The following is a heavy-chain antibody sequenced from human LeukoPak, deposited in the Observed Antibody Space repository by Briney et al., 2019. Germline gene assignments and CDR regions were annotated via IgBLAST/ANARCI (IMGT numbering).Heavy chain of an antibody. CDR2: ISSSGAKI. CDR3: ARDRSGSHASWYFDL. D-gene: IGHD1-26*01. Sequence: GGSLRLSCAASGFIFKDFSMNWVRQAPGRGLEWISYISSSGAKISYADSVKGRFTISRDKAKQSVYLQLDRLRVEDTAVYYCARDRSGSHASWYFDLWGRGTLVSVSS. V-gene: IGHV3-48*01. J-gene: IGHJ2*01. CDR1: GFIFKDFS.